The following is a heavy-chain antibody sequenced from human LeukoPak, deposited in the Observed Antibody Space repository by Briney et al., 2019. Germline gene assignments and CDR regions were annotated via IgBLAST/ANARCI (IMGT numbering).Heavy chain of an antibody. CDR1: GFSFGSYS. CDR3: ARRSDSSGYYLEY. D-gene: IGHD3-22*01. J-gene: IGHJ4*02. Sequence: GGSQRLSCAASGFSFGSYSMNWVRQAPGKGQEWVSSISSSSTYIYYAESVKGRFTISRDNAKKSLYLQMNSLRTEDTAVYYCARRSDSSGYYLEYWGQGNLVTVSS. V-gene: IGHV3-21*01. CDR2: ISSSSTYI.